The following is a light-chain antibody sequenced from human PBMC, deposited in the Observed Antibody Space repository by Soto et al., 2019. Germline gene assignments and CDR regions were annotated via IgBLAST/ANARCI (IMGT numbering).Light chain of an antibody. CDR3: CSYAGRYIYV. J-gene: IGLJ1*01. CDR2: DVS. Sequence: QAVLTQPRSVSGSPGQSVTISCTGTSSDVGTYNYVSWYQQHPGKAPKLMIYDVSKRPSGVPDRFSGSKSGNTASLTISGLQAEDEADYYCCSYAGRYIYVFGTGTKV. CDR1: SSDVGTYNY. V-gene: IGLV2-11*01.